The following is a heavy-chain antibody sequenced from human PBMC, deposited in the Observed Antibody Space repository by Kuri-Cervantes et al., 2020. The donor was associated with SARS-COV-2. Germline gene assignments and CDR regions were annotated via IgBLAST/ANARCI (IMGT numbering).Heavy chain of an antibody. Sequence: SGPTLVKPTQTLPLTCTFSGFSLSTSGMCVSWIRQPPGKALEWLALIDWDDDKYYSTSLKSRLTITKDTSKNQLVLTMTNMDPVDTATYYCAHTGLTLGGVIVAHDYWGKGTVDTFTS. D-gene: IGHD3-16*02. CDR3: AHTGLTLGGVIVAHDY. CDR2: IDWDDDK. J-gene: IGHJ4*02. CDR1: GFSLSTSGMC. V-gene: IGHV2-70*12.